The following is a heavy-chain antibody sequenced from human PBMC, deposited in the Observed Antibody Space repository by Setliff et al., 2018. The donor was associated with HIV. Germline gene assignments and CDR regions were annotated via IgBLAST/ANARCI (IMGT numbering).Heavy chain of an antibody. CDR1: GGSITSSSSY. V-gene: IGHV4-39*06. Sequence: SETLSLTCTVSGGSITSSSSYWAWVRPPPGKGMVWIANIFYSGRSYYNPSHQSLVTISVDKSKNQFPLKQSSVTAADTAVSYCASDGDCGADSCYPDWGQGILVTVSS. CDR2: IFYSGRS. CDR3: ASDGDCGADSCYPD. D-gene: IGHD2-15*01. J-gene: IGHJ1*01.